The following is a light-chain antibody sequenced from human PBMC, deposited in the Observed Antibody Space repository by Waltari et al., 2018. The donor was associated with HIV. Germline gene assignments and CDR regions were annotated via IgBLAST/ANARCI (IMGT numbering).Light chain of an antibody. Sequence: QSALTQPHSASGSPGQSVTISCTGTSSDVGSYTYVSWYQQYPGKAPNLIIYEVSKRPSVGPDRFAGSKSGNTASLTVSGLQAEDEADYYCSAYAGDSNLLFGGGTKLTVL. CDR2: EVS. J-gene: IGLJ3*02. V-gene: IGLV2-8*01. CDR3: SAYAGDSNLL. CDR1: SSDVGSYTY.